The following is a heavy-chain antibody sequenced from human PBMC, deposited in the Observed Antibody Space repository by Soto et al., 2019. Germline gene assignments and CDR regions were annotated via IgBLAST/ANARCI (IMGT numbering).Heavy chain of an antibody. CDR1: GFTFSSYE. D-gene: IGHD1-26*01. CDR3: ASVEWELLQTDY. CDR2: ISSSGSTI. J-gene: IGHJ4*02. Sequence: GGSLRLSCAASGFTFSSYEMNWVRQAPGKGLEWVSYISSSGSTIYYADSVKGRFTISRDNAKNSLYLQMNSLRAEDTAVYYCASVEWELLQTDYWGQGTLVTVSS. V-gene: IGHV3-48*03.